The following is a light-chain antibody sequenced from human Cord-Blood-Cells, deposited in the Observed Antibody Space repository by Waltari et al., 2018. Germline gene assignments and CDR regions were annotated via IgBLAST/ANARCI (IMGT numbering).Light chain of an antibody. V-gene: IGKV3-11*01. CDR2: DAS. J-gene: IGKJ4*01. CDR3: QQRSNWL. Sequence: ELVLTWSAATLSVSAGEIATLSCRASQSVSSYLAWYQQKPGQAPRLLIYDASNRATGIPARFSGSGSGTDFTLTISSLEPEDFAVYYCQQRSNWLFGGGTKVEIK. CDR1: QSVSSY.